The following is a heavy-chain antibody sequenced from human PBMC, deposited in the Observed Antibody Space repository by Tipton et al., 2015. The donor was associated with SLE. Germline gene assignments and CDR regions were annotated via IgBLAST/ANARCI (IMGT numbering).Heavy chain of an antibody. CDR2: IYYIGST. V-gene: IGHV4-59*01. D-gene: IGHD6-25*01. CDR1: GGSISSYY. J-gene: IGHJ3*02. CDR3: ARGGVPIAFDI. Sequence: TPSLTCTVSGGSISSYYWSWIRQPPGKGLEWIGYIYYIGSTNYNPSLKSRVTISVDTSKNQLSLKLSSVTAADTAVYYCARGGVPIAFDIWGQGTMVTVSS.